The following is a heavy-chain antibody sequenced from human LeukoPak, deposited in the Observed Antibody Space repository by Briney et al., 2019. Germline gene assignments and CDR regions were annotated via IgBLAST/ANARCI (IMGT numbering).Heavy chain of an antibody. CDR2: IYSTGST. Sequence: SETLSLTCTVSGGSISSYYWSWIRQPAGKGLEWIGRIYSTGSTNYNPSLKSRVIMSVDTSKNQFSLRLRSVTAADTTVYYCARQIASAGTAGFDFWGQGALVTVSS. CDR1: GGSISSYY. D-gene: IGHD6-13*01. J-gene: IGHJ4*02. V-gene: IGHV4-4*07. CDR3: ARQIASAGTAGFDF.